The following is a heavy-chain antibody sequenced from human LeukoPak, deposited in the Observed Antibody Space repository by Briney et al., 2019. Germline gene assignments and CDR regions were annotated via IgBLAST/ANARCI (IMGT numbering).Heavy chain of an antibody. CDR1: GFIFSSYW. V-gene: IGHV3-7*01. J-gene: IGHJ4*02. Sequence: GGSLRLSCAASGFIFSSYWMNWVRQAPGKGLEWVANIKEDGSAKYYVDSVKGRFTISRDNAKNSLYLQMNSLTAEDTAVYYCARDGRYSDYDFDYWGLGTLVTVSS. CDR2: IKEDGSAK. D-gene: IGHD6-25*01. CDR3: ARDGRYSDYDFDY.